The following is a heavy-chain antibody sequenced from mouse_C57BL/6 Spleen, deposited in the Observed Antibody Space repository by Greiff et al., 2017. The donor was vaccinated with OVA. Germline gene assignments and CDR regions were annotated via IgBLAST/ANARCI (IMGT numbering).Heavy chain of an antibody. CDR3: ARLGGLAD. D-gene: IGHD1-1*02. Sequence: VQLQQSGPELVKPGASVKISCKASGYAFSSSWMNWVKQRPGKGLEWIGRIYPGDGDTNYNGKFKGKATLTADKSSSTAYMQLSSLTSEDSAVYFCARLGGLADWGQGTLVTVSA. V-gene: IGHV1-82*01. J-gene: IGHJ3*01. CDR1: GYAFSSSW. CDR2: IYPGDGDT.